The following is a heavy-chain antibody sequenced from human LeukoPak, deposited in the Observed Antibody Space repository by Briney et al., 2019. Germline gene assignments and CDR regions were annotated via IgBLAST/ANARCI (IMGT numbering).Heavy chain of an antibody. Sequence: PGGSLRLSCVTSGFTFSDTWMSWVRQAPGKGLEWVSYISSSGSTIYYADSVKGRFTISRDNAKNSLYLQMNSLRAEDTAVYYCARDKPVYYNYYYGMDVWGQGTTVTVSS. V-gene: IGHV3-11*04. CDR2: ISSSGSTI. CDR1: GFTFSDTW. CDR3: ARDKPVYYNYYYGMDV. J-gene: IGHJ6*02. D-gene: IGHD3-10*01.